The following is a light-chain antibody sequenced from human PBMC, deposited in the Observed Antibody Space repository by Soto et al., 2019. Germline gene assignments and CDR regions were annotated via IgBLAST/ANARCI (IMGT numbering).Light chain of an antibody. Sequence: EIVLTKSPGTLSLSPGERATLSCRASQSVSSSYLAWYQQKPGQAPRLLIYGASSRATGIPDRFSGSGSGTDFTLTISRLEPEDFSVYYCQQYGSPSFTFGPGTKVDIK. CDR2: GAS. V-gene: IGKV3-20*01. J-gene: IGKJ3*01. CDR3: QQYGSPSFT. CDR1: QSVSSSY.